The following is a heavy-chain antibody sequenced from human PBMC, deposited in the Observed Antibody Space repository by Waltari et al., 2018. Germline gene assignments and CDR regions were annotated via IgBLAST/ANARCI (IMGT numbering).Heavy chain of an antibody. CDR3: ARGGQGMGDY. D-gene: IGHD6-13*01. CDR2: IHSKSGGT. CDR1: GYIFTDFY. J-gene: IGHJ4*02. Sequence: QVQLVQSGAEVEKPGASVKVSCKASGYIFTDFYIHWVRRAPGQGLEWMGWIHSKSGGTNYAQKFRGRVTLTRDTSTTTAYMELSGLRSDDTAINYCARGGQGMGDYWGQGTLVTVSS. V-gene: IGHV1-2*02.